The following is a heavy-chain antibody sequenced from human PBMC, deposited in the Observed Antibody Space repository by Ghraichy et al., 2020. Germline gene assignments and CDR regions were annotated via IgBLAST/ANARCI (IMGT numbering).Heavy chain of an antibody. V-gene: IGHV4-39*07. CDR3: ARGASRAKGLGSGSPMDV. Sequence: SETLSLTCSVSAGSISTSDYHWGWIRQPPGKGLEWIGSMYSSGKTYYNPSVKSRVTISVDTSKNQFSLKLSSVTAADTAVYYCARGASRAKGLGSGSPMDVWGKGTTVTVSS. CDR2: MYSSGKT. J-gene: IGHJ6*03. D-gene: IGHD3-10*01. CDR1: AGSISTSDYH.